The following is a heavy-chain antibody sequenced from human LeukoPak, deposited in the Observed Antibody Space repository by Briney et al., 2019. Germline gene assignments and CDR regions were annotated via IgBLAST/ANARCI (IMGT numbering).Heavy chain of an antibody. D-gene: IGHD3-16*02. CDR3: ASRIMITFGGVIVDDAFDI. V-gene: IGHV3-21*01. CDR2: ISSSSYI. Sequence: GGSLRLSCAASGFTFSSYSMNWVRQAPGKGLEWVSSISSSSYIYYADSVKGRFTISRDNAKNSLYLQMNSLRAEDTAVYYCASRIMITFGGVIVDDAFDIWGQGTMVTVSS. J-gene: IGHJ3*02. CDR1: GFTFSSYS.